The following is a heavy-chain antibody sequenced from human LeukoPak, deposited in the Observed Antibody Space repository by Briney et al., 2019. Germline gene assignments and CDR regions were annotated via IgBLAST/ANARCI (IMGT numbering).Heavy chain of an antibody. CDR2: ISWNSGSI. V-gene: IGHV3-9*01. J-gene: IGHJ4*02. CDR3: ATDNGRGGNFDY. Sequence: GGSLRLSCAASGFTFDDYAMHGVRQAPGKGLEWVSGISWNSGSIGYADSVKGRFTISRDNAKNSLYLQMNSLRAEDTALYYCATDNGRGGNFDYWGQGTLVTVSS. D-gene: IGHD3-16*01. CDR1: GFTFDDYA.